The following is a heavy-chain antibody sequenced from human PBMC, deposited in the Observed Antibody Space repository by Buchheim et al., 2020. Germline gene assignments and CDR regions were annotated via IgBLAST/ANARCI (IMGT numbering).Heavy chain of an antibody. CDR1: GGSISSSSYY. J-gene: IGHJ3*02. D-gene: IGHD3-22*01. CDR2: IYYSGST. CDR3: ASHTGYYDSSGYYGAFDI. V-gene: IGHV4-39*01. Sequence: QVQLQESGPGLVKPSQTLSLTCTVSGGSISSSSYYWGWIRQPPGKGLEWIGSIYYSGSTYYNPSLKSRVTISVDTSKNQFSLKLSSVTAADTAVYYCASHTGYYDSSGYYGAFDIWGQGT.